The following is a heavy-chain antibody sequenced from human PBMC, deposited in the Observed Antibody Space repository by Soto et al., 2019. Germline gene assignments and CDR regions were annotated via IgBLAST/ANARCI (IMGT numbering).Heavy chain of an antibody. CDR1: GFTFSSYS. CDR3: ARALRCSSTSCDRYYYYYGMDV. D-gene: IGHD2-2*01. V-gene: IGHV3-21*01. CDR2: ISSSSSYI. J-gene: IGHJ6*02. Sequence: EVQLVESGGGVVKPGGSLRLSCAASGFTFSSYSMNWVRQAPGKGLEWVSSISSSSSYIYYADSVKGRFTISRDNATNSLYVQMNSLRAEDTAVYYCARALRCSSTSCDRYYYYYGMDVWGQGTTVTVSS.